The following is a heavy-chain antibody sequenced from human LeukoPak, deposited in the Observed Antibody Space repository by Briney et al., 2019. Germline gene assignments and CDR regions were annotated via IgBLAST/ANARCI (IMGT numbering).Heavy chain of an antibody. Sequence: SETLSLTCTVSGGSISSYYWSWIRQPAGKGLEWIGRIYTSGSTNYNPSLKSRVTMSVDTSKNQFSLKLSSVTAADTAVYYCAGTYYDFWSGYYDAFDIWGQGTMVTVSS. J-gene: IGHJ3*02. D-gene: IGHD3-3*01. V-gene: IGHV4-4*07. CDR2: IYTSGST. CDR3: AGTYYDFWSGYYDAFDI. CDR1: GGSISSYY.